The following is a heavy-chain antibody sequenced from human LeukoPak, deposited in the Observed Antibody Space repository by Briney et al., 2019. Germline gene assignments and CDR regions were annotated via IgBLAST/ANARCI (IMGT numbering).Heavy chain of an antibody. CDR1: GFTFSSYS. CDR2: ISSSSTYI. D-gene: IGHD3-10*01. V-gene: IGHV3-21*01. Sequence: GGSLRLSCAASGFTFSSYSMNWVRQAPGKGLEWVSSISSSSTYIYYADSVKGRFTISRDNAKNSLYLQMISLRAEDTAVYYCARDYSPPCGWFGEGYHYGMDVWGQGTTVTVSS. CDR3: ARDYSPPCGWFGEGYHYGMDV. J-gene: IGHJ6*02.